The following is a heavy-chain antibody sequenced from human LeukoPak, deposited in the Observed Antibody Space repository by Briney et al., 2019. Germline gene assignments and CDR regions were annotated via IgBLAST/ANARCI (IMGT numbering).Heavy chain of an antibody. CDR3: ARGTTLTTLPYYYFIDV. D-gene: IGHD4-17*01. J-gene: IGHJ6*03. V-gene: IGHV1-2*02. Sequence: ASVKVSCKPSGYTFTGYYIHLVRQPPGQGLELMGLMNPNSGGTNYAQKFQGRVTMTRDTSISTDYMELSRLRSDDTAVYYCARGTTLTTLPYYYFIDVWGKGTTVTISS. CDR2: MNPNSGGT. CDR1: GYTFTGYY.